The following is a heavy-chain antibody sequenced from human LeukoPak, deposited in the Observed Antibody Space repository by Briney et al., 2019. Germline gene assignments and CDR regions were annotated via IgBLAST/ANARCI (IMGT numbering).Heavy chain of an antibody. D-gene: IGHD6-6*01. CDR3: ERVKAARPYYFDY. V-gene: IGHV1-69*02. CDR1: GGTFSSYT. Sequence: GASVKVSCKASGGTFSSYTISWVLQAPGQGLEWMGRIIPILCIANYAQKFQGRVTITADKSTSTAYMELSSLRSEDTAVYYCERVKAARPYYFDYWGQRTLVTVSS. CDR2: IIPILCIA. J-gene: IGHJ4*02.